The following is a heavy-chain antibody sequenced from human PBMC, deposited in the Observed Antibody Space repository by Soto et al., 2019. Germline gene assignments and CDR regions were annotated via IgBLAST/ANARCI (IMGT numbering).Heavy chain of an antibody. CDR3: AKGRPNFFGSGRAYYKTGGDS. CDR1: GFTFSTYA. V-gene: IGHV3-23*01. J-gene: IGHJ5*01. Sequence: EVQLLDSGGDLVQPGGSLRLSCAASGFTFSTYAMSWVRQAPGRGLEWVASINSYGDAAFYPDTVKGRFTISRDNSKTTIYLQMIRLRFEDTSVYNCAKGRPNFFGSGRAYYKTGGDSWGQGTLVTVSS. CDR2: INSYGDAA. D-gene: IGHD3-10*01.